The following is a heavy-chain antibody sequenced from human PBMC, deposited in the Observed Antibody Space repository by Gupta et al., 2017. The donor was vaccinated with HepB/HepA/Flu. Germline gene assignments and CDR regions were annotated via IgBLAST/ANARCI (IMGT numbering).Heavy chain of an antibody. CDR2: INHSGST. CDR3: STSWPLDY. CDR1: GGSISSSNW. J-gene: IGHJ4*02. V-gene: IGHV4-4*02. Sequence: QVQLQESGPGLVKPSGSLSLTCAVSGGSISSSNWWTWVRQPPGKGLEWIGEINHSGSTTYNPSLKSRFTMSVDTSNNQLSLKVTSVTAADTAVYYCSTSWPLDYWGQGTLVTVSS.